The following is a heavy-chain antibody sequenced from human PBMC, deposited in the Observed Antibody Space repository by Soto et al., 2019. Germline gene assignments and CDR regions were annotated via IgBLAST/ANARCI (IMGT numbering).Heavy chain of an antibody. D-gene: IGHD3-10*01. CDR3: SKWSGFGDA. CDR2: ISDSGGNT. V-gene: IGHV3-23*01. CDR1: GFTFSSYS. J-gene: IGHJ5*02. Sequence: ESLRLSCAASGFTFSSYSMTWVRQAPGKGLEWVSGISDSGGNTWYADSVKGRFTISRDNSKNTLFLQMNSLRAEDTAVYFCSKWSGFGDAWGQGTLVTAPQ.